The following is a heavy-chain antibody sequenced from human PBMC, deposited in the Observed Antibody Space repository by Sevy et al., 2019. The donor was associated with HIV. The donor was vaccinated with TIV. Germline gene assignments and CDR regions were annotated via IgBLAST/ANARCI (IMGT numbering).Heavy chain of an antibody. CDR3: ARESIVATTGDY. Sequence: ASVKVSCKASGGTFSSYAISWVRQAPGQGLEWMGGIIPNFGTANYAQKFQGRVTITADESTSTAYMELSSLRSEDTAVYYCARESIVATTGDYWGQGTLVTVSS. CDR1: GGTFSSYA. V-gene: IGHV1-69*13. D-gene: IGHD5-12*01. J-gene: IGHJ4*02. CDR2: IIPNFGTA.